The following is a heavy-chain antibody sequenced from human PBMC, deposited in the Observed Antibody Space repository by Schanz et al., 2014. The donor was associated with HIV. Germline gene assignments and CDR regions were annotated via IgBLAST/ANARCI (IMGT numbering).Heavy chain of an antibody. D-gene: IGHD6-19*01. CDR2: IWYDGTNK. Sequence: QVQLVESGGGVVQPGRSLRVSCVASGFTFSTYAMHWARQAPGKGLEWVAVIWYDGTNKYYADSVKGRFTISRDNSKNTLYLQMNSLRAEDTAVYYCAKDLGSSGLYENYYGMDVWGQGTTVTVSS. V-gene: IGHV3-30-3*02. CDR1: GFTFSTYA. CDR3: AKDLGSSGLYENYYGMDV. J-gene: IGHJ6*02.